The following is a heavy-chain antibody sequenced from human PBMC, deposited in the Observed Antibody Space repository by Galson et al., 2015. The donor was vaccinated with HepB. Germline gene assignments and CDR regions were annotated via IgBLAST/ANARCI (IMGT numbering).Heavy chain of an antibody. Sequence: SLRLSCAASGFTFGDYAMSWVRQAPGKGLEWVGFIRSKAYGGTTEYAASVKGRFTISRDDSKSIAYLQMNSLKTEDTAVYYCTRGGGYSSSEGAFDIWGQGTMVTVSS. J-gene: IGHJ3*02. CDR3: TRGGGYSSSEGAFDI. CDR2: IRSKAYGGTT. CDR1: GFTFGDYA. V-gene: IGHV3-49*04. D-gene: IGHD6-13*01.